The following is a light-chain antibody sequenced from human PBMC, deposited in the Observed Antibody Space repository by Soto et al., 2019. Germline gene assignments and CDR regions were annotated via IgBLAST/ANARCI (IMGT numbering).Light chain of an antibody. Sequence: EIVLTQSPGTLSLSPGERGALSCRASQSVGNNYLAWYQQKPGQAPRLLIYGASRRATGIPDRFSGSGSGTDFTLTISGLEAEDFAVYYCQHYGRAPYSFGGGTKV. CDR2: GAS. J-gene: IGKJ4*01. CDR1: QSVGNNY. CDR3: QHYGRAPYS. V-gene: IGKV3-20*01.